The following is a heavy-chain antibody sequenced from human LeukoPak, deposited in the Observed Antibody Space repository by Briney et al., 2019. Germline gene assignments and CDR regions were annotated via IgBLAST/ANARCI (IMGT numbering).Heavy chain of an antibody. CDR3: ATFYSSDYYYVY. Sequence: GASVKVSCKASGGSFSSYGFSWVRQAPGQGLEWMGGIMPTFDTANYAQKFQGRVTITMDESTSTSYMELRSLRSEDTAVYYCATFYSSDYYYVYWGQGTLVTLSS. V-gene: IGHV1-69*05. CDR2: IMPTFDTA. J-gene: IGHJ4*02. CDR1: GGSFSSYG. D-gene: IGHD3-22*01.